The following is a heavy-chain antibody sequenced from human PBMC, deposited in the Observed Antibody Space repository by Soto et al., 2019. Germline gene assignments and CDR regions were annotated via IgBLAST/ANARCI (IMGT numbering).Heavy chain of an antibody. Sequence: VAVIWYDGSNKYYADSVKGRFTISRDNSKNTLYLQMNSLRAEDTAVYYCARERAAYYDILTGYYNPYYWGQGTLVTVSS. J-gene: IGHJ4*02. D-gene: IGHD3-9*01. CDR3: ARERAAYYDILTGYYNPYY. V-gene: IGHV3-33*01. CDR2: IWYDGSNK.